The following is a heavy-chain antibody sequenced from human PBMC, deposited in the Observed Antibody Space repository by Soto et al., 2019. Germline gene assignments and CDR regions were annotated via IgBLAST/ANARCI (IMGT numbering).Heavy chain of an antibody. Sequence: SETLSLTCTVSGGSISSYYWSWIRQPAGKGLEWIGRIYTSGSTNYNPSLKSRVTMSVDTSKNQFSLMLSSVTAADTAVYYCARDHRGGSYLDAFDIWGQGTMVTVSS. J-gene: IGHJ3*02. CDR2: IYTSGST. CDR1: GGSISSYY. D-gene: IGHD1-26*01. V-gene: IGHV4-4*07. CDR3: ARDHRGGSYLDAFDI.